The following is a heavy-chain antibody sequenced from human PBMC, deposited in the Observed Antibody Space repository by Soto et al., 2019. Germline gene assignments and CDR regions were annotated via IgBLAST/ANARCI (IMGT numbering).Heavy chain of an antibody. Sequence: GESLKISCQASGYAFTSYWIAWVRQIPGRGLEWMGIIYPGDSDTRYSPSFQGLVTISADKSITTAYLQWNSLEASDTAMYYCARGYCTTTICDPWFDPWGQGTLVTVSS. J-gene: IGHJ5*02. V-gene: IGHV5-51*01. CDR3: ARGYCTTTICDPWFDP. D-gene: IGHD2-2*01. CDR2: IYPGDSDT. CDR1: GYAFTSYW.